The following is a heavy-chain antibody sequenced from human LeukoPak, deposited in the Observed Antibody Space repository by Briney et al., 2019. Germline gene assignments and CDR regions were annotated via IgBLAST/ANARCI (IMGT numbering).Heavy chain of an antibody. CDR1: GYTLTELS. Sequence: ASVKVSCKVSGYTLTELSMHWVRQAPGKGLEWMGGFDPEDGETIYAQKFQDRVTITRDRSMSTAYMELSSLRSEDTAMYYCARSLSLGSGWYDAFDIWGQGTMVTVSS. CDR3: ARSLSLGSGWYDAFDI. CDR2: FDPEDGET. J-gene: IGHJ3*02. V-gene: IGHV1-24*01. D-gene: IGHD6-19*01.